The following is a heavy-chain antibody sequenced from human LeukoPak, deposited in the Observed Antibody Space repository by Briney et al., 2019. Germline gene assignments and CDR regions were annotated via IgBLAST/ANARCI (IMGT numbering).Heavy chain of an antibody. D-gene: IGHD4-23*01. Sequence: SETLSLTCAVYGGSFSGYYWSWIRQPPGKGLEWIGEINHSGSTNYNPSLKSRVTISVDTSKNQFSLKLSSVTAADTAVYYCARGFMGNLNWFDPWGQGTLVTVS. J-gene: IGHJ5*02. CDR2: INHSGST. V-gene: IGHV4-34*01. CDR3: ARGFMGNLNWFDP. CDR1: GGSFSGYY.